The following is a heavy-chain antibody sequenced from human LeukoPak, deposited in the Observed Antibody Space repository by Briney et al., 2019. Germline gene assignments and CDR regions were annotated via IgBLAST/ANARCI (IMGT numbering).Heavy chain of an antibody. V-gene: IGHV4-39*01. D-gene: IGHD3-10*01. CDR3: ARRAYYGSGSYSYYFDY. CDR1: GGSISSSSYY. CDR2: IYYSGGT. Sequence: SEALSLTCTVSGGSISSSSYYWGWIRQPPGKGLEWIGSIYYSGGTYYNPSLKSRVTISVDTSKNQFSLKLSSVTAADTAVYYCARRAYYGSGSYSYYFDYWGQGTLVTVSS. J-gene: IGHJ4*02.